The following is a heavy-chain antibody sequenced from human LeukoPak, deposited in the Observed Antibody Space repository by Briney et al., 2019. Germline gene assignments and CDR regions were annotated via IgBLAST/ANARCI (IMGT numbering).Heavy chain of an antibody. Sequence: ASVKVSCKASGYTFTGCYMHWVRQASGQGLEWMGWINPNSGGTNYAQKFQGRVTMTRDTSISTAYMELSRLRSDDTAVYYCARDIAVAGTNFDYWGQGTLVTVSS. CDR1: GYTFTGCY. D-gene: IGHD6-19*01. J-gene: IGHJ4*02. CDR3: ARDIAVAGTNFDY. V-gene: IGHV1-2*02. CDR2: INPNSGGT.